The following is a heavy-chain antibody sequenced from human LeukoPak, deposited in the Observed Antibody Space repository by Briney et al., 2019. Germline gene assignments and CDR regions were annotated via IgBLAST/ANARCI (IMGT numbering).Heavy chain of an antibody. CDR1: GGTFSSYA. CDR3: ARIPTWLQPPYYYYGMDV. V-gene: IGHV1-69*04. D-gene: IGHD5-24*01. CDR2: IIPILDIA. J-gene: IGHJ6*02. Sequence: SVKVSCKASGGTFSSYAISWVRQAPGQGLEWMGRIIPILDIANYAQKFQGRVTITADKSTTTAYMEVSSLRSEDTAVYYCARIPTWLQPPYYYYGMDVWGQGTTVTVS.